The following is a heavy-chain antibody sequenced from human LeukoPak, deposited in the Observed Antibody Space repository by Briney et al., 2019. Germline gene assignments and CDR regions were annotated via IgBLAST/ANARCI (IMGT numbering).Heavy chain of an antibody. V-gene: IGHV1-2*02. CDR2: INPNSGGT. J-gene: IGHJ4*02. Sequence: ASVTVSCKASGYTFTGYYMHWVRQAPGQGLEWMGWINPNSGGTNYAQKFQGRVTMTRDTSISTAYMELSRLRSDDTAVYYCARASSGWYHRFDYWGQGTLVTVSS. CDR3: ARASSGWYHRFDY. D-gene: IGHD6-19*01. CDR1: GYTFTGYY.